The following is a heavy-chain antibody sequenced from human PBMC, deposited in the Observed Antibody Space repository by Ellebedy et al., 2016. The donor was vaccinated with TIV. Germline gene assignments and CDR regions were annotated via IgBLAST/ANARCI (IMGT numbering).Heavy chain of an antibody. V-gene: IGHV1-69*13. CDR1: RGTFSSYA. CDR3: ARDRSTTGTEGGFDY. Sequence: SVKVSXKASRGTFSSYAISWVRQAPGQGLEWMGGIIPIFGTANYAQKFQGRVTITADESTSTAYMELSSLRSEDTAVYYCARDRSTTGTEGGFDYWGQGTLVTVSS. J-gene: IGHJ4*02. D-gene: IGHD1-1*01. CDR2: IIPIFGTA.